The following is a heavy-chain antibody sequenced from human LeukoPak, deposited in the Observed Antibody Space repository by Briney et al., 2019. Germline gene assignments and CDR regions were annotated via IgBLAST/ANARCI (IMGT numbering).Heavy chain of an antibody. CDR1: GYSISSGYY. V-gene: IGHV4-38-2*02. D-gene: IGHD3-16*02. Sequence: SETLSLTCTVSGYSISSGYYWGWIRQPPGKGLEWIGSIYHSGSTYYNPSLKSRVTISVDTSKNQFSLKLSSVTAADTAVYYCAPAHYDYVWGSYRYPWFDPWGQGTLVTVSS. CDR3: APAHYDYVWGSYRYPWFDP. CDR2: IYHSGST. J-gene: IGHJ5*02.